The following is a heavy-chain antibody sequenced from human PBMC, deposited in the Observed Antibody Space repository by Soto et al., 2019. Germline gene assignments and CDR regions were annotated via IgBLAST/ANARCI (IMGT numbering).Heavy chain of an antibody. V-gene: IGHV4-39*01. CDR2: IYYSGST. CDR1: GGSISSSSYY. J-gene: IGHJ4*02. D-gene: IGHD2-21*01. Sequence: QLQLQESGPGLVKPSETLSLTCTVSGGSISSSSYYWGWIRQPPGKGLEWIGSIYYSGSTYYNPSLKSRVTISVDTSKNQFSLKLSSVTAADTAVYYCARLRPGYCGGDCYPGGYWGQGTLVTVSS. CDR3: ARLRPGYCGGDCYPGGY.